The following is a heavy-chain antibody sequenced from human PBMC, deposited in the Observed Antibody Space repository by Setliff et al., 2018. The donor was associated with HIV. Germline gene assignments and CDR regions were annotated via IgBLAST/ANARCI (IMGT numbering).Heavy chain of an antibody. Sequence: SETLSLTCTVSGDSISSDFYWGWIRQPPGKGLEWIGSIYHSGNTYYMPSLQSRVTISVDMSKNQFSLNLNSVTAADTAVYYCARGQGCGGGCHYAFEMWGQGTMVTVSS. J-gene: IGHJ3*02. CDR3: ARGQGCGGGCHYAFEM. V-gene: IGHV4-38-2*02. CDR1: GDSISSDFY. D-gene: IGHD2-21*02. CDR2: IYHSGNT.